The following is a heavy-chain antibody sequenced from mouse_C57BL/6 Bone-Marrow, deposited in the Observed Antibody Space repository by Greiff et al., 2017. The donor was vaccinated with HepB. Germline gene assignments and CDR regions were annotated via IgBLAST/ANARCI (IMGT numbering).Heavy chain of an antibody. CDR3: ARQYYTWFAY. D-gene: IGHD2-12*01. Sequence: EVKVEESGGGLVQPGGSLKLSCAASGFTFSDYYMYWVRQTPEKRLEWVAYISNGGGSTYYPDTVKGRFTISRDNAKNTLYLQMSRLKSEDTAMYYCARQYYTWFAYWGQGTLVTVSA. V-gene: IGHV5-12*01. CDR1: GFTFSDYY. CDR2: ISNGGGST. J-gene: IGHJ3*01.